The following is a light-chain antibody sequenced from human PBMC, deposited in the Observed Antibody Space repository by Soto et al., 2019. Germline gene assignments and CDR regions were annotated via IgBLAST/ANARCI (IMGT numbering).Light chain of an antibody. CDR1: SSNIGDNY. V-gene: IGLV1-47*01. CDR3: AAWDDSLSGVV. J-gene: IGLJ2*01. Sequence: QAVVTQPPSASGTPGQRVTISCSGSSSNIGDNYVYWYRQLPGTAPKLLIYRNDQRPSGVPDRFSGSKSGTSASLAISGLRSEDEADYSCAAWDDSLSGVVFGGGTKLSVL. CDR2: RND.